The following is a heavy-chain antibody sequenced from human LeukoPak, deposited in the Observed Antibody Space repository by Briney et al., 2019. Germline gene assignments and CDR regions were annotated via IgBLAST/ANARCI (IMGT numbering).Heavy chain of an antibody. V-gene: IGHV3-7*01. J-gene: IGHJ1*01. CDR3: ATYSSLNRREFQF. CDR1: GFTFSNYW. Sequence: GGSLRLSCEGSGFTFSNYWMGWVRQAPGKGLQWVANIKTDGSEKYYVDSVKGRFTISRDDAKNSLYLQMNSLRAEDTAVYYCATYSSLNRREFQFWGQGTLLTVSS. CDR2: IKTDGSEK. D-gene: IGHD3-22*01.